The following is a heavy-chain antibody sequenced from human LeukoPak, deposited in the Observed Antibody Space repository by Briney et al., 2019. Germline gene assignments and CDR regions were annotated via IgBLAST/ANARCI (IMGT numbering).Heavy chain of an antibody. CDR2: IYYTGSA. J-gene: IGHJ4*02. CDR3: ARQKYYDFWSGYPTPYYFDY. V-gene: IGHV4-59*08. CDR1: GAPITRYY. D-gene: IGHD3-3*01. Sequence: SETLSLTCTVSGAPITRYYWSWIRQPPGKGLEWIGYIYYTGSANYNSSLKSRVTISVDTSKNQFSLKLSSVTAADTAVYYCARQKYYDFWSGYPTPYYFDYWGQGTLVTVSS.